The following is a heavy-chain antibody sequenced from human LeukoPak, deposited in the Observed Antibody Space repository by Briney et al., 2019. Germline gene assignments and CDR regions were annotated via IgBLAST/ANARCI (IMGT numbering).Heavy chain of an antibody. CDR1: GFTFSSYA. Sequence: GGSLRLSCAASGFTFSSYAMHWVRQAPGKGLEWVAVISYDGSNKYYADSVKGRFTISRDSSKNTLYLQMNSLRAEDTAVYYCARDQAPTHFDYWGQGTLVTVSS. V-gene: IGHV3-30*04. J-gene: IGHJ4*02. CDR3: ARDQAPTHFDY. CDR2: ISYDGSNK.